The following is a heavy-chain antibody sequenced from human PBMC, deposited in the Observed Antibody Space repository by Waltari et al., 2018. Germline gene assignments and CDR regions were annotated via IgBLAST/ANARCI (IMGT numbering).Heavy chain of an antibody. CDR2: IIPILGIA. CDR3: ARGYTVTTSYYYYYMDV. D-gene: IGHD4-17*01. CDR1: GGNFSSYA. Sequence: QVQLVQSGAEVKKPGSSVKVSCKASGGNFSSYAIPWGRQAPGQGLEWMGGIIPILGIANYAQKFQGRVTITADKSTSTAYMELSSLRSEDTAVYYCARGYTVTTSYYYYYMDVWGKGTTVTVSS. J-gene: IGHJ6*03. V-gene: IGHV1-69*10.